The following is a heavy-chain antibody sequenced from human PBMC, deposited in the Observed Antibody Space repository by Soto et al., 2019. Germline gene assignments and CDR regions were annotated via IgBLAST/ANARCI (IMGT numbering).Heavy chain of an antibody. V-gene: IGHV3-21*06. CDR2: ISGIRDYI. Sequence: VGSLRLSCAASGFTFSYYALHWVRRAPGKGLEWVSSISGIRDYIRYADSVKGRFTISRDNAKTSLYLQMNSLTAEDTAVYYCAREGVHNYNEYYFDYWGQGTLVTVSS. J-gene: IGHJ4*02. CDR3: AREGVHNYNEYYFDY. CDR1: GFTFSYYA. D-gene: IGHD3-22*01.